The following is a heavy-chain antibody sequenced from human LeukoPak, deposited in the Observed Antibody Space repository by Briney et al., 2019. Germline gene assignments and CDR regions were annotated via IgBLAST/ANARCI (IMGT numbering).Heavy chain of an antibody. Sequence: PGGSLRLSCAASGFTFSSYSMNWVRQAPGRGLEWVAYISSSSSTKYYADSVKGRLTISRDNAKNSLYLQMNSLRAEDTALYYCAKDTGIAAAGIDYWGQGTLVTVSS. V-gene: IGHV3-48*01. CDR2: ISSSSSTK. D-gene: IGHD6-13*01. CDR3: AKDTGIAAAGIDY. CDR1: GFTFSSYS. J-gene: IGHJ4*02.